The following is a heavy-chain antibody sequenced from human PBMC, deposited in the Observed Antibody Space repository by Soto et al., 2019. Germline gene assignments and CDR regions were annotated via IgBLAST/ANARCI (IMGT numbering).Heavy chain of an antibody. J-gene: IGHJ4*02. CDR3: VRGRDSGLYYFDF. CDR2: INTAGDT. Sequence: GGSLRLSCAASGFTFGIYDMHWVRQATGKGLEWVSTINTAGDTYSPGSVKGRFTISRENAKNSLYLQMNSLRVDDTAVYFCVRGRDSGLYYFDFWGQGTLVTVSS. V-gene: IGHV3-13*01. D-gene: IGHD2-21*01. CDR1: GFTFGIYD.